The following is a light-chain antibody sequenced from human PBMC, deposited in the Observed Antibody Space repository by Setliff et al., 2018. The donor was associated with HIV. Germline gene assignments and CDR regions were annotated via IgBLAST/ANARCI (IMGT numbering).Light chain of an antibody. CDR1: SGHSSYI. Sequence: QLVLTQSSSASASLGSSVKLTCTLNSGHSSYIIAWHQQQPGKAPRYLMKLEGRGTYNKGSGVPDRFSGSSSGADRYLTISNLRFEDEADYYCETWVSNTQVFGTGTKVTV. J-gene: IGLJ1*01. CDR3: ETWVSNTQV. CDR2: LEGRGTY. V-gene: IGLV4-60*02.